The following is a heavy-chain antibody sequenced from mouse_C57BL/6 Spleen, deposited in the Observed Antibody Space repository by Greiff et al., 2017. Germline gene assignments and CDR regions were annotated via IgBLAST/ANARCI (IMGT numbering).Heavy chain of an antibody. J-gene: IGHJ2*01. Sequence: QVQLQQSGAELVKPGASVKISCTASGFAFSSYWMNWVQQRPGKGLEWIGQIYPGDGDTNYNGKFKGTATMTEDKSSSTAYMQLSSLTSEDSAVYACARGGNTVFDYEGRG. CDR2: IYPGDGDT. CDR1: GFAFSSYW. V-gene: IGHV1-80*01. D-gene: IGHD1-1*01. CDR3: ARGGNTVFDY.